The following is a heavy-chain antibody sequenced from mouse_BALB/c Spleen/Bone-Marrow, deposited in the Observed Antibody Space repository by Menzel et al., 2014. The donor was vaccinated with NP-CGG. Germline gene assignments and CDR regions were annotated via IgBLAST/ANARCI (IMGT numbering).Heavy chain of an antibody. D-gene: IGHD2-3*01. J-gene: IGHJ3*01. CDR3: ANDWFAY. CDR1: GFNIKDTY. CDR2: IDPANGNT. Sequence: VQLQQSGAELVKPGASVKLSCTASGFNIKDTYMHWVKQRPEQGLEWIGRIDPANGNTKYDPKFQGKATITADTSSNTAHLHLSSLPSEDTAVYYCANDWFAYWGQGTLVTVSA. V-gene: IGHV14-3*02.